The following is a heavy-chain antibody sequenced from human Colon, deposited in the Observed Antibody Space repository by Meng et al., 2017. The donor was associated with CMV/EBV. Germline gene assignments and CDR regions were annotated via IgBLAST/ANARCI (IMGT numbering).Heavy chain of an antibody. J-gene: IGHJ4*02. CDR3: ARAVGITMVRGGSFDY. D-gene: IGHD3-10*01. Sequence: SISSSNYYWGWSRQPPGKGLEWIGNIYYRGNTYYNPSLKSRVTISVDTSKNQFSLKLSSVTAADTAMYYCARAVGITMVRGGSFDYWGQGTLVTVSS. CDR2: IYYRGNT. V-gene: IGHV4-39*07. CDR1: SISSSNYY.